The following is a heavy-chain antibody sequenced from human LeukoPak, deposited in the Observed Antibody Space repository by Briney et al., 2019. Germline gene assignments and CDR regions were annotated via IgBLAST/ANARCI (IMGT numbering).Heavy chain of an antibody. J-gene: IGHJ2*01. D-gene: IGHD3-22*01. CDR1: GGSLFIYY. CDR3: ARRAYFDSSGYSPTSGYFDL. Sequence: PSETLSLTCTVSGGSLFIYYWNWIRQSPGKGLEWLGYIYSNGITNYSPSLRSRGTISIATSKNQFSLRLASVTGADTAIYYCARRAYFDSSGYSPTSGYFDLWGRGTLVTVSS. V-gene: IGHV4-4*08. CDR2: IYSNGIT.